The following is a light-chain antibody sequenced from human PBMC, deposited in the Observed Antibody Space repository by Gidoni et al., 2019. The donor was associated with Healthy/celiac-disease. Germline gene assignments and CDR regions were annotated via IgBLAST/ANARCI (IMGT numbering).Light chain of an antibody. CDR2: YKSDSDK. J-gene: IGLJ3*02. CDR1: SGINVGTYR. V-gene: IGLV5-45*02. Sequence: QAVLTQPSSLSASPGASASLTCTVRSGINVGTYRIYWYQQKPGSPPQYLLRYKSDSDKQQGSGVPSRFSGSKDASATAGILLISGLQSEDEADYYCMIWHSSAWVFGGGTKLTV. CDR3: MIWHSSAWV.